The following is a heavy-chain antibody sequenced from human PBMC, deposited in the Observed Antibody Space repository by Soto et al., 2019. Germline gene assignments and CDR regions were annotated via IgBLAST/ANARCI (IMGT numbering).Heavy chain of an antibody. CDR1: GFTFRTYA. CDR3: AKDAGSTEYFFAS. J-gene: IGHJ4*02. V-gene: IGHV3-30*18. Sequence: QVQVVESGGGVVQPGRSLRLSCAASGFTFRTYAMHWVRKAPGKGLEWVAVISHDGSNTDYGDSVKGRFTISRDNSKNTLSLQMNSLRPEDTGVYYCAKDAGSTEYFFASWGQGTLVSVSS. CDR2: ISHDGSNT.